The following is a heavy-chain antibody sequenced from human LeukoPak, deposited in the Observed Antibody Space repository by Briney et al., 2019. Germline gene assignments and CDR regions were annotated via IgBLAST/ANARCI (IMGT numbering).Heavy chain of an antibody. CDR2: MNPNSGNT. CDR1: GYTFTSYD. J-gene: IGHJ6*03. CDR3: ARRSRIRGATIRYYYYYYMDV. D-gene: IGHD1-26*01. Sequence: ASVKVSCKASGYTFTSYDINRVRQATGQGLELMGLMNPNSGNTGYAQQFQGRVTMNRNTSISTAYIELSSLRSEDTAAYYCARRSRIRGATIRYYYYYYMDVWGQGTTVTVSS. V-gene: IGHV1-8*01.